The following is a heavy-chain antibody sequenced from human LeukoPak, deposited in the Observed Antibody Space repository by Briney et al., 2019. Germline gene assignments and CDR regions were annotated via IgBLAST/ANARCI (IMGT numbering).Heavy chain of an antibody. CDR1: GFSVNRNF. CDR2: IFGGGGT. Sequence: GGSLRLSCAASGFSVNRNFMTWVRQAPGKGLEWVSLIFGGGGTYYPDSVKGRFTISRDNSKNTLYLQMNSLRVEDTAMYYCSSSSPNYGSGSYYNYWGQGTLVTVSP. J-gene: IGHJ4*02. V-gene: IGHV3-53*01. CDR3: SSSSPNYGSGSYYNY. D-gene: IGHD3-10*01.